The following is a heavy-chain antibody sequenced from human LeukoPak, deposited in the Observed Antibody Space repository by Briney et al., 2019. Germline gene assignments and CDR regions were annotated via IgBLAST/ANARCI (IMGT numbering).Heavy chain of an antibody. V-gene: IGHV3-48*01. J-gene: IGHJ4*02. CDR3: ARGVDY. Sequence: GGSLRLSCAASGFTFNNYWMTWVRQAPGKGLEWVSYLSSTSSTIYYADSVKGRFTVSRDNAKNSLYLQMNSLRAEDTAVYYCARGVDYWGQGTLVTVSS. CDR1: GFTFNNYW. CDR2: LSSTSSTI.